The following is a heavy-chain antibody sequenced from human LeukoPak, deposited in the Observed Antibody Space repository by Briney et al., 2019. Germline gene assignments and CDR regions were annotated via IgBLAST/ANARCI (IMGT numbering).Heavy chain of an antibody. CDR1: GFTFSSYA. V-gene: IGHV3-23*01. CDR3: ASYSSSWYMFFDY. Sequence: GSLRLSCAASGFTFSSYAMSWVRQAPGKGLEWVSAISGSGGSTYYADSVKGRFTISRDNSKNTLYLQMNSLRAEDTAVYYCASYSSSWYMFFDYWGQGTLVTVSS. D-gene: IGHD6-13*01. CDR2: ISGSGGST. J-gene: IGHJ4*02.